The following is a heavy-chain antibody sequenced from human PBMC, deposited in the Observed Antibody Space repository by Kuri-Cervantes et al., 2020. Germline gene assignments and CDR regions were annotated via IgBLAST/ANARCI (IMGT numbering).Heavy chain of an antibody. D-gene: IGHD3-22*01. Sequence: GESLKISCAASGFNVSRNYMSWVRQAPGKGLVWVSRINSDGSSTSYADSVKGRFTISRDNAKNTLYLQMNSLRAEDTAVYYCAKGQGVVVASIDYWGQGTLVTVSS. CDR2: INSDGSST. J-gene: IGHJ4*02. V-gene: IGHV3-74*01. CDR1: GFNVSRNY. CDR3: AKGQGVVVASIDY.